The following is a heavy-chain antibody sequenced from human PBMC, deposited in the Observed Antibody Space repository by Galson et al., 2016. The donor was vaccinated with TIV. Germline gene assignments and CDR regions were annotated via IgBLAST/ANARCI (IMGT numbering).Heavy chain of an antibody. CDR2: INTNTGNP. CDR3: GRDRYCSSVSCSFDNNWFDP. Sequence: SVKVSCKASGYSFSRHALNWVRQAPGQGLEWMGWINTNTGNPMYAQGFTGRFVVSLDPSVSTAYLQISRLKAEDTAVYYCGRDRYCSSVSCSFDNNWFDPWGQGTLVTVSS. D-gene: IGHD2-2*01. V-gene: IGHV7-4-1*02. CDR1: GYSFSRHA. J-gene: IGHJ5*02.